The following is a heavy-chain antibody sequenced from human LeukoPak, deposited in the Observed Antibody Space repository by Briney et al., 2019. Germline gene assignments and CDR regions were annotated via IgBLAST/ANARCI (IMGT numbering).Heavy chain of an antibody. Sequence: GGSLRLSCAASGFTFSFYGIHWVRQAPGKGLEWVAVISFDGSDKYYADSVKGRFTISRDNSKNTLYLQMNSLRAEDTAVYYCARETPRFGADYWGQGTLVTVSS. J-gene: IGHJ4*02. CDR1: GFTFSFYG. V-gene: IGHV3-30-3*01. CDR3: ARETPRFGADY. CDR2: ISFDGSDK. D-gene: IGHD3-10*01.